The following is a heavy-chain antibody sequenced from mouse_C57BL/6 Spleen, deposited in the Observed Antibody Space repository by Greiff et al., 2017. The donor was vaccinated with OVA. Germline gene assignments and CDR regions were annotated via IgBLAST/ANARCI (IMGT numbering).Heavy chain of an antibody. CDR1: GYTFTDYY. CDR3: ARGYDYDRGFAY. Sequence: EVQLQQSGPELVKPGASVKISCKASGYTFTDYYMNWVKQSHGKSLEWIGDINPNNGGTSYNQKFKGKGTLTVDKSSSTAYMELRSLTSEDSAVYYCARGYDYDRGFAYWGQGTLVTVSA. D-gene: IGHD2-4*01. V-gene: IGHV1-26*01. CDR2: INPNNGGT. J-gene: IGHJ3*01.